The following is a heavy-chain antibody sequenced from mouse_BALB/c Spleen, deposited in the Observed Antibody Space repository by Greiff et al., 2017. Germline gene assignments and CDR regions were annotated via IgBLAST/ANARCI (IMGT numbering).Heavy chain of an antibody. J-gene: IGHJ4*01. V-gene: IGHV5-9*03. D-gene: IGHD1-1*01. Sequence: DVQLVESGGGLVKPGGSLKLSCAASGFTFSSYTMSWVRQTPEKRLEWVATISSGGGNTYYPDSVKGRFTISRDNAKNNLYLQMSSLRSEDTALYYCARYNYGSRGAMDYWGQGTSVTVSS. CDR3: ARYNYGSRGAMDY. CDR2: ISSGGGNT. CDR1: GFTFSSYT.